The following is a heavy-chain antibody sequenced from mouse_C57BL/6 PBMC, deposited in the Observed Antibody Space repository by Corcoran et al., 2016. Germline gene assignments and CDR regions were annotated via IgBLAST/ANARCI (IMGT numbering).Heavy chain of an antibody. V-gene: IGHV3-6*01. CDR2: ISYDGSN. Sequence: DVQLQESGPGLVKPSQSLSLTCSVTGYSITSGYYWNWIRQFPGNKLEWMGYISYDGSNNYNPSLKNRISITRDTSKNQFFLKLNSVTTGDTATYYCARNGYYLYYFDYWGQGTTLAVSS. CDR3: ARNGYYLYYFDY. CDR1: GYSITSGYY. D-gene: IGHD2-3*01. J-gene: IGHJ2*01.